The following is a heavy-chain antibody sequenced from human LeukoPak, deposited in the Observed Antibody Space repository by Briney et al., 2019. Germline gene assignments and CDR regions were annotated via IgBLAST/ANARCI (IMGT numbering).Heavy chain of an antibody. CDR2: IYYSGST. Sequence: KTSETLSLTCTVSGGSISSSSYYWGWIRQPPGKGLEWIGSIYYSGSTYYNPSLKSRVTISVDTSMNQFSLKLSFVTTADTAVYYCARALGYCSGGSCTRGYNWFDPWGQGTLVTVPS. J-gene: IGHJ5*02. D-gene: IGHD2-15*01. CDR3: ARALGYCSGGSCTRGYNWFDP. CDR1: GGSISSSSYY. V-gene: IGHV4-39*01.